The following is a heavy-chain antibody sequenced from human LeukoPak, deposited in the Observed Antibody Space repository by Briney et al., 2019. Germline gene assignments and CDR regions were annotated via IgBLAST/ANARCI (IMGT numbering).Heavy chain of an antibody. Sequence: ASVKVSCKASGYTFTSYYMHWVRQAPGQGLEWMGWINPNSGGTNCAQKFQGWVTMTRDTSISTAYMELSRLRSDDTAVYYCARGPASSSWYWEYYFDYWGQGTLVTVSS. V-gene: IGHV1-2*04. CDR3: ARGPASSSWYWEYYFDY. CDR1: GYTFTSYY. J-gene: IGHJ4*02. D-gene: IGHD6-13*01. CDR2: INPNSGGT.